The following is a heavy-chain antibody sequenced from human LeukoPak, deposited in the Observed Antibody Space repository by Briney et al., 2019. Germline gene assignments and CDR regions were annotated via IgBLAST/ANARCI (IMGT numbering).Heavy chain of an antibody. V-gene: IGHV3-23*01. CDR3: ARFSGHDAFDI. Sequence: GGSLRLSCAASGFTFSSYVMSWVRQAPGQGLEWVSAISGSGGSTYYADSVKGRFTISRDNSKNTLYLQMNSLRDEDTAVYYCARFSGHDAFDIWGQGTMVTVSS. CDR1: GFTFSSYV. J-gene: IGHJ3*02. D-gene: IGHD1-14*01. CDR2: ISGSGGST.